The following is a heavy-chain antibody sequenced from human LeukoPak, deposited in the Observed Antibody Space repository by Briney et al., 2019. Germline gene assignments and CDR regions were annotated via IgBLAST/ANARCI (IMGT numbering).Heavy chain of an antibody. CDR2: IRYDGNNK. J-gene: IGHJ5*02. D-gene: IGHD3-10*01. CDR3: AKDQFSADGSGSYYPDNWFDP. CDR1: GFTFSSFSNYG. Sequence: GGSLRLSCAASGFTFSSFSNYGMHWVRQAPGKGLEWVAFIRYDGNNKYYADSVKGRFTISRDDSKNMLYLQMNSLRAEDTAVYYSAKDQFSADGSGSYYPDNWFDPWGQGTLVTVSS. V-gene: IGHV3-30*02.